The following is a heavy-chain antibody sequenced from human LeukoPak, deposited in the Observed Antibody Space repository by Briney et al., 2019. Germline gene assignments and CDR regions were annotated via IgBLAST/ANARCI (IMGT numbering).Heavy chain of an antibody. CDR3: AISPRVEMATDY. J-gene: IGHJ4*02. CDR1: GYTFTGYY. CDR2: INPNSGGT. Sequence: ASVKVSCKASGYTFTGYYMHWVRQAPGQGLEWMGWINPNSGGTNYAQKFQGRVTMTRDTSVSTAYMELSRLRSDDTAVYYCAISPRVEMATDYWGQGTLVTVSS. V-gene: IGHV1-2*02. D-gene: IGHD5-24*01.